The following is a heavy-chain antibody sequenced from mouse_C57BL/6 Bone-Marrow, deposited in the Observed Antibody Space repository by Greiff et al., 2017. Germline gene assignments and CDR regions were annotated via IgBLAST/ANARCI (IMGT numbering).Heavy chain of an antibody. Sequence: QVQLKQSGAELARPGASVKLSCKASGYTFTSYGISWVKQRTGQGLEWIGEIYPRSGNTYYNEKFKDKATLTADKSSSTAYMELRSLTSEDSAVYCCASESTMINPYWYFEVWGTGTTVTVSS. D-gene: IGHD2-4*01. V-gene: IGHV1-81*01. CDR2: IYPRSGNT. CDR3: ASESTMINPYWYFEV. J-gene: IGHJ1*03. CDR1: GYTFTSYG.